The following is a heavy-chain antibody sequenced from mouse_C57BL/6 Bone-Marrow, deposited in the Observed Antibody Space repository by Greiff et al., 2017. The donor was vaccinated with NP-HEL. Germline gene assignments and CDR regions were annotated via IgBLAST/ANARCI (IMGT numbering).Heavy chain of an antibody. D-gene: IGHD1-1*01. CDR2: IDPSDSYT. V-gene: IGHV1-69*01. J-gene: IGHJ2*01. CDR3: ERVGRYYIGY. Sequence: QVQLQQPGAELVLPGASVKLSCTASGYTFTSYWMHWVQQRPGQGLEWIGEIDPSDSYTTSNQKLTGKSTLTVDKYSCTAYMQLHSLTSEDAEVSYCERVGRYYIGYWGQGTTLTGSS. CDR1: GYTFTSYW.